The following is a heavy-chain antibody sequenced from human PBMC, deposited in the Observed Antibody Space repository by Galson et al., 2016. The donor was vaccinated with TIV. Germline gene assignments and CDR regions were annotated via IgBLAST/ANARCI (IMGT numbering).Heavy chain of an antibody. CDR3: ARDPDPYVGAKPFDY. Sequence: SLRLSCAASGFTFSSFSMNWVRQAPGKGLEWVSSISSSGTYIYYTDAVKGRFSISSDNAKNSLYLQMNSLRAEDMAVYYCARDPDPYVGAKPFDYWGQGTQVTVSS. D-gene: IGHD1-26*01. V-gene: IGHV3-21*01. CDR2: ISSSGTYI. CDR1: GFTFSSFS. J-gene: IGHJ4*02.